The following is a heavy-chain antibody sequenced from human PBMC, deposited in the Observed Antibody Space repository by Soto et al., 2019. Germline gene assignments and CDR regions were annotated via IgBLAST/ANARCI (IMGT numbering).Heavy chain of an antibody. V-gene: IGHV4-34*01. CDR2: INHSGST. Sequence: QVQLQQWGAGLLKPSETLSLTCAVYGGSFSGYYWSWIRQPPGKGLEWIGEINHSGSTNYNPSLKSRVSLSVDTSKNKVSLKLSSVTASHTAVYYCARDRWSYVKYYNSGMDVWGQGTTVTVSS. CDR3: ARDRWSYVKYYNSGMDV. D-gene: IGHD1-26*01. J-gene: IGHJ6*02. CDR1: GGSFSGYY.